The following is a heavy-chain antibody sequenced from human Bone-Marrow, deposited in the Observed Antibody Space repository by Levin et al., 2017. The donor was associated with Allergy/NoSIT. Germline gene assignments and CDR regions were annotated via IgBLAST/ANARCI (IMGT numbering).Heavy chain of an antibody. CDR1: GYTFTTDYY. CDR3: ATERYSGTHNKGFDI. Sequence: ASVKVSCKASGYTFTTDYYLHWVRQAPGQGFEYLGWINLNNGVTKYSQKFQGRVTMSKDTSISTAYMDLYRLTSDDTAVYFCATERYSGTHNKGFDIWGQGTMVTVSS. CDR2: INLNNGVT. V-gene: IGHV1-2*02. D-gene: IGHD1-26*01. J-gene: IGHJ3*02.